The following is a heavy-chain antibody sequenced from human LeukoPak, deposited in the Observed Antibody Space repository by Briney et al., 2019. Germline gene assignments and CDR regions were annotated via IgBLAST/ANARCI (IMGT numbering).Heavy chain of an antibody. CDR1: GGSISSSSYY. CDR3: ARDVSSAQYYFDY. CDR2: IYYSGGT. J-gene: IGHJ4*02. Sequence: SETLSLTCTVSGGSISSSSYYWGWIRQPPGKGLEWIGSIYYSGGTYYNPSLKSRVTISVDTSKNQFSLKLSSVTAADTAVYYCARDVSSAQYYFDYWGQGILVTVSS. V-gene: IGHV4-39*07.